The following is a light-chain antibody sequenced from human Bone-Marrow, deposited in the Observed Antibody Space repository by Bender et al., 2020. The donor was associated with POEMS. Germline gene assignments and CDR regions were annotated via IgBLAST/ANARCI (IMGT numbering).Light chain of an antibody. Sequence: NFMLTQPHSLSESPGKTVTISCTGSGGSIASNFVQWYQQRPGSAPTTVIYEDNRRPSGVPDRFSGSKSGNTASLTVSGLQAADEADYYCCSYAGTNNFMLFGGGTRLTVL. V-gene: IGLV6-57*02. CDR3: CSYAGTNNFML. CDR2: EDN. J-gene: IGLJ3*02. CDR1: GGSIASNF.